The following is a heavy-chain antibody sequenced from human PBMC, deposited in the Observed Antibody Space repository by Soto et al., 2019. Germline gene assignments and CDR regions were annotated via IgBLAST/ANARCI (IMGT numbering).Heavy chain of an antibody. CDR1: GFTFSSYG. CDR2: ISYDGSNK. CDR3: AKFHCSSTSCYPYYYYYYGMDV. V-gene: IGHV3-30*18. D-gene: IGHD2-2*01. Sequence: AVGSLRLSCAASGFTFSSYGMHWVRQAPGKGLEWVAVISYDGSNKYYADSVKGRFTISRDNFKNTLYLQMNSLRAEDTAVYYCAKFHCSSTSCYPYYYYYYGMDVWGQGTTVTVSS. J-gene: IGHJ6*02.